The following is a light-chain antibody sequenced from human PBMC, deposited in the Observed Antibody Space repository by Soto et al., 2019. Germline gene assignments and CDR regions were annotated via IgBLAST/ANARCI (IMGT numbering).Light chain of an antibody. CDR3: SSYAGSKNYV. Sequence: QSLLTQPPSASGSPGQSVTISCTGTSSDVGAYNYVSWYQQHPGKAPKLMIYEVSKRPSGVPDRFSGSKSGNTASLTVSGLQAEDEADYYCSSYAGSKNYVVGHGTKVTVL. CDR2: EVS. CDR1: SSDVGAYNY. V-gene: IGLV2-8*01. J-gene: IGLJ1*01.